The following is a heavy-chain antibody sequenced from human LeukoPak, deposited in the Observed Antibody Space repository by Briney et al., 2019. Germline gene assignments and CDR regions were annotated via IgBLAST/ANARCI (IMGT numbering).Heavy chain of an antibody. Sequence: SETLSLTCTVSGGSISSYYWSWIRQPPGKGLEWIGYIYYSGSTNYNPSLKSRVTISVDTSKNQFSLKLSSVTAADTAVYYCARVGEYGGVDYWGQGTLVTVSS. CDR1: GGSISSYY. J-gene: IGHJ4*02. D-gene: IGHD4-23*01. V-gene: IGHV4-59*08. CDR3: ARVGEYGGVDY. CDR2: IYYSGST.